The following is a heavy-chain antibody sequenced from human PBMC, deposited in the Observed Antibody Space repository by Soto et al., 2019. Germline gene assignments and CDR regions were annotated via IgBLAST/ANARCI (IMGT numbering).Heavy chain of an antibody. Sequence: PSETLSLTCTVSGGSISSYYWSWIRQRPGKGLEWIGYIYYSGSTNYNPSLKSRVTISVDTSKNQFSLKLSSVTAADTAVYYCARHVGVAGSKYYYYYYYMDVWGKGTTVTVSS. J-gene: IGHJ6*03. CDR2: IYYSGST. V-gene: IGHV4-59*08. CDR3: ARHVGVAGSKYYYYYYYMDV. D-gene: IGHD6-19*01. CDR1: GGSISSYY.